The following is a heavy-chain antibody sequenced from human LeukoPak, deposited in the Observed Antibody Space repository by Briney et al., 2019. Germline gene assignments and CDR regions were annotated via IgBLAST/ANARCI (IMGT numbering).Heavy chain of an antibody. V-gene: IGHV1-2*02. D-gene: IGHD3-10*01. J-gene: IGHJ6*03. CDR2: INPNSGGT. CDR3: ARGKYYGSGTHIPHRNYYYYYMDV. CDR1: GYTFTGYY. Sequence: GASVKVSCKASGYTFTGYYMHWVRQAPGQGLEWMGWINPNSGGTNYAQKFQGRVTMTRDTSISTAYMELSSLRSEDTAVYYCARGKYYGSGTHIPHRNYYYYYMDVWGKGTTVTISS.